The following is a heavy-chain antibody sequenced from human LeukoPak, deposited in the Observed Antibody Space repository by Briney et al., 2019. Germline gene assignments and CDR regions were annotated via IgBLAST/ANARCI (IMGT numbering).Heavy chain of an antibody. Sequence: PSETLSLTCSVSGGSISSCNYYWGWIRQLPGKGLEWIGNIYYSSGSTYYNPSLKSRVTISVDTSKNQLSLRVTSVTAADTAVYFCARVDYYTSGSYYNVKRMDVWGQGTTVTVSS. CDR1: GGSISSCNYY. J-gene: IGHJ6*02. CDR3: ARVDYYTSGSYYNVKRMDV. D-gene: IGHD3-10*01. V-gene: IGHV4-31*03. CDR2: IYYSSGST.